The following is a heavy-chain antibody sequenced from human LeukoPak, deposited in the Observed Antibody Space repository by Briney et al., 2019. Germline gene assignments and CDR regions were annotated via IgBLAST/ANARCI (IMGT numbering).Heavy chain of an antibody. D-gene: IGHD3-22*01. Sequence: GESLKISRKGSGYCFTSYWIGWVRQMPGKGLAWMGIIYPGDSDTRYSPSFQGQVTISADKSISTAYLQWSSLKASDTAMYYCARQGGLGYYYDSSGMFDYWGQGTLVTVSS. V-gene: IGHV5-51*01. J-gene: IGHJ4*02. CDR3: ARQGGLGYYYDSSGMFDY. CDR2: IYPGDSDT. CDR1: GYCFTSYW.